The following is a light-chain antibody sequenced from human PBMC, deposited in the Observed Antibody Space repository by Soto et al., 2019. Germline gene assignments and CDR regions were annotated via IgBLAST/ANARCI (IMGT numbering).Light chain of an antibody. CDR1: NIETKS. J-gene: IGLJ2*01. CDR2: DDS. CDR3: QVWDTTSDHVV. V-gene: IGLV3-21*02. Sequence: SYELTQPPSVSVAPGQTARIACGGTNIETKSVHWYQQKPGQAPVLVVYDDSRRPSGIPERFSGSNSGNTATLTISRVEAGDEADYYCQVWDTTSDHVVFGGGTKPTVL.